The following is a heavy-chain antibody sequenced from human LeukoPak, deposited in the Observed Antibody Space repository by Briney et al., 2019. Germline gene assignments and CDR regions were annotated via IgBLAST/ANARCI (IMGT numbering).Heavy chain of an antibody. V-gene: IGHV3-23*01. D-gene: IGHD2-8*01. CDR1: GFTLGTYD. CDR2: ISRSGGST. CDR3: ARASEKWPQNDAFDI. Sequence: GGSLRLSCAASGFTLGTYDMYWVGQAPGKGLECVASISRSGGSTYYADSVKGRFTISRDNSKNTLYLQMNSLRAEDTAVYYCARASEKWPQNDAFDIWGQGTMVTVSS. J-gene: IGHJ3*02.